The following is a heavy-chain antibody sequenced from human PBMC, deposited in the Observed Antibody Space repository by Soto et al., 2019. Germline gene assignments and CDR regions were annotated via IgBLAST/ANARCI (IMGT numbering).Heavy chain of an antibody. CDR1: GFTFSSYS. Sequence: GGSLRLSCAASGFTFSSYSMNWVRQAPGKGLEWVSSISSSSSYIYYADSVKGRFTISRDNAKNSLYLQMNSLRAEDTAMYYCARDRAGIGYDAIDYWGQGTLVTVSS. CDR3: ARDRAGIGYDAIDY. CDR2: ISSSSSYI. J-gene: IGHJ4*02. V-gene: IGHV3-21*01. D-gene: IGHD5-12*01.